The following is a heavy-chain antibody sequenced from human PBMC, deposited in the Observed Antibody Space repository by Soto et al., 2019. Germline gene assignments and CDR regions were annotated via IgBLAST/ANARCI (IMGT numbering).Heavy chain of an antibody. Sequence: WVRQXPGKGLEWMGVINPSDSDVKYSPPFEGQVTISADKSTNSAFLQWRSLKAWDSAMYYCAMPDYTQDVRYNTYDIWGQGTMVTVSS. V-gene: IGHV5-51*01. J-gene: IGHJ3*02. CDR2: INPSDSDV. D-gene: IGHD3-10*02. CDR3: AMPDYTQDVRYNTYDI.